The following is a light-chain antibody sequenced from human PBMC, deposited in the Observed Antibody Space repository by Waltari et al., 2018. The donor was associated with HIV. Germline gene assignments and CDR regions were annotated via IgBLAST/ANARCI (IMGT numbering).Light chain of an antibody. V-gene: IGLV1-40*01. CDR2: ANN. Sequence: QPVLTQPPSVSGAPGQRVTISCTRSSSNIGPTSDVHWYQQLPGTAPKLLIYANNNRPSGVPDRFSGSKSGTSASLAITGLQAEDEADYYCQSYDSTLRVVFGGGTKLTVL. CDR1: SSNIGPTSD. J-gene: IGLJ2*01. CDR3: QSYDSTLRVV.